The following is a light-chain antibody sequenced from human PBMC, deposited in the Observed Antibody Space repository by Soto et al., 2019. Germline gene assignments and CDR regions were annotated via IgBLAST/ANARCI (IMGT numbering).Light chain of an antibody. CDR2: AAS. CDR3: QQYNNWPQIT. J-gene: IGKJ5*01. CDR1: QSISSY. V-gene: IGKV1-39*01. Sequence: DIQMTQSPSSLSASVVDRVTITFRASQSISSYLNWYQQKLGKAPKLLIYAASSLQSGVPSRFSGSGSGTEFTLIISSLQSEDFAVYYCQQYNNWPQITFGQGTRLEIK.